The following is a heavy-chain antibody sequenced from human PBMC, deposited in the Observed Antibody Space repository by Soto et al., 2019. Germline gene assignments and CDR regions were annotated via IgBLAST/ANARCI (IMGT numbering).Heavy chain of an antibody. Sequence: QVQLVQSGAEVKKPGSSVKVSCKASGGTFSSYAISWVRQAPGQGLELMGGIIPIFGTANYAQKFQGRVTITADESTSTAYMELSSLRSEDTAVYYCASPTYYYGSGSYRNLFQHWGQGTLVTVSS. J-gene: IGHJ1*01. CDR3: ASPTYYYGSGSYRNLFQH. CDR1: GGTFSSYA. V-gene: IGHV1-69*01. D-gene: IGHD3-10*01. CDR2: IIPIFGTA.